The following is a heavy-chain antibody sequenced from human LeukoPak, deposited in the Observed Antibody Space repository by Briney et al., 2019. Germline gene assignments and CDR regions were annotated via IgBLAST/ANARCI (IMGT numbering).Heavy chain of an antibody. CDR1: GFTFSSYE. J-gene: IGHJ4*02. Sequence: PGGSLRLSCAASGFTFSSYEMNWVRQAPGKGLEWVAHISSSGDTIFYADSMKGRFTISRDNAKNSLYLQMNSLRAEDTAVYYCARNGNYDILTGYHTNSHFDYWGQGTLVTVSS. D-gene: IGHD3-9*01. CDR2: ISSSGDTI. V-gene: IGHV3-48*03. CDR3: ARNGNYDILTGYHTNSHFDY.